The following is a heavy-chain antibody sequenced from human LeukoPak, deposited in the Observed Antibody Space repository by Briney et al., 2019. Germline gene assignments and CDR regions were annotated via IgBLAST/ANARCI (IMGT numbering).Heavy chain of an antibody. D-gene: IGHD1-26*01. CDR1: GGSISSYY. CDR2: IYYSGST. V-gene: IGHV4-59*01. Sequence: SETLSLTCSVSGGSISSYYWSWIRQPPGKGLEWIGYIYYSGSTNYNPSLKSRVTISVDTSKNQFSLKLTSVTAADTAVYYCARSVGATHYWGQGTLVTVSS. J-gene: IGHJ4*02. CDR3: ARSVGATHY.